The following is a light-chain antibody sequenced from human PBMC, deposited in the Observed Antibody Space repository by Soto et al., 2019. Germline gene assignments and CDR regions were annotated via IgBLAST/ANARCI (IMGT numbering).Light chain of an antibody. V-gene: IGKV3D-15*01. CDR2: DSS. CDR1: QSVSSN. CDR3: QQYNDWPT. J-gene: IGKJ1*01. Sequence: DIVTTQSPATLSVSPGERAAPSCRASQSVSSNLAWYQQKPGQAPRLLIFDSSNRATGVPVRFSGSGSGTVFTLTIGSLEPEDFAVYYCQQYNDWPTFGQGTKVDI.